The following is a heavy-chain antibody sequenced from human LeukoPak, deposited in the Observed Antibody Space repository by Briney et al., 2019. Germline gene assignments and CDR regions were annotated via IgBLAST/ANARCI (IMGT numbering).Heavy chain of an antibody. CDR2: IYTSGST. CDR1: GGSISSGRYY. Sequence: PSETLSLTCTVSGGSISSGRYYWSWIRQPAGKGLEWIGYIYTSGSTNYNPSLKSRVTISVDTSKNQFSLRLSSVTAADTAVYYCARERPLSSGWPLGGQGTLVTVSS. V-gene: IGHV4-61*09. CDR3: ARERPLSSGWPL. J-gene: IGHJ4*02. D-gene: IGHD6-19*01.